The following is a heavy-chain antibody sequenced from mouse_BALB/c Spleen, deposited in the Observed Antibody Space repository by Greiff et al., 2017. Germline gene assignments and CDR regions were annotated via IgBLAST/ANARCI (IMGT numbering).Heavy chain of an antibody. J-gene: IGHJ2*01. V-gene: IGHV1S56*01. CDR2: IYPGNVNT. D-gene: IGHD1-2*01. CDR3: ARSYGYHYYFDY. CDR1: GYTFTSYY. Sequence: QVQLQQSGPELVKPGASVRISCKASGYTFTSYYIHWVKQRPGQGLEWIGWIYPGNVNTKYNEKFKGKATLTADKSSSTAYMQLSSLTSEDSAVYFCARSYGYHYYFDYWGQGTTLTVSS.